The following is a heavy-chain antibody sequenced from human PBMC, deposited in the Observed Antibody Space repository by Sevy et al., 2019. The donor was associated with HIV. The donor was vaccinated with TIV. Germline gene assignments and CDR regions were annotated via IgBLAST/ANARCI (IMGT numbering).Heavy chain of an antibody. CDR1: GFTFSNAW. Sequence: GGSLRLSCAASGFTFSNAWMSWVRQAPGKGQEWVGRIKSKTDGGTTDYAAPVKGRFTISRDDSKNTMYLQMNSLKTEDTAVYYCTTRSYSSSWYYFDYWGQGTLVTVSS. V-gene: IGHV3-15*01. J-gene: IGHJ4*02. CDR2: IKSKTDGGTT. D-gene: IGHD6-13*01. CDR3: TTRSYSSSWYYFDY.